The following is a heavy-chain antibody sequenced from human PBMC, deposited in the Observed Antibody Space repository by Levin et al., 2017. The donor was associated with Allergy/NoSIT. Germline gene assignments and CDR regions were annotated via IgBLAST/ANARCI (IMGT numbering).Heavy chain of an antibody. CDR3: AKDALRLGYGEHIYYYYYYMDV. CDR2: ISYDGSNK. CDR1: GFTFSSYG. Sequence: GGSLRLSCAASGFTFSSYGMHWVRQAPGKGLEWVAVISYDGSNKYYADSVKGRFTISRDNSKNTLYLQMNSLRAEDTAVYYCAKDALRLGYGEHIYYYYYYMDVWGKGTTVTVSS. D-gene: IGHD5-18*01. J-gene: IGHJ6*03. V-gene: IGHV3-30*18.